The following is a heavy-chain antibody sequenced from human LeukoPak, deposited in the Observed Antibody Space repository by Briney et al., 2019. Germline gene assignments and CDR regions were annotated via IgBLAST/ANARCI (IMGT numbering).Heavy chain of an antibody. CDR1: GGSISSVTSY. V-gene: IGHV4-61*02. CDR2: IYPSGST. J-gene: IGHJ3*02. CDR3: VRGWTMVRGVMHSFGI. Sequence: TSQTLSLTCTVSGGSISSVTSYWGWIRQPAGKGLEWIGRIYPSGSTNYNPSLKSRVTISVDTSKNQFSLNLSSVTAADTAMYYCVRGWTMVRGVMHSFGIWGQGTIVTVSS. D-gene: IGHD3-10*01.